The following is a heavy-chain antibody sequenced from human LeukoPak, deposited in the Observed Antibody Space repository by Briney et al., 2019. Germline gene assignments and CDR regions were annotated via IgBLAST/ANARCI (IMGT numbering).Heavy chain of an antibody. CDR3: ARVNPDLDHFDY. V-gene: IGHV4-4*07. J-gene: IGHJ4*02. Sequence: SETLSLTCTVSGGSSSSYYWSWIRQPAGKGLEWIGRIYTSGSTNYNPSLKSRVTMSVDTSKNQFSLKLSSVTAADTAVYYCARVNPDLDHFDYWGQGTLVTVSS. CDR2: IYTSGST. CDR1: GGSSSSYY.